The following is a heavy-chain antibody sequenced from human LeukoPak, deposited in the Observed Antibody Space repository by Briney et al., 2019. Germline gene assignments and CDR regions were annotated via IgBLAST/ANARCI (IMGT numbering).Heavy chain of an antibody. CDR1: GFTFSDYY. CDR3: AREYSSSSWFDY. D-gene: IGHD6-6*01. CDR2: ISSSGSTI. V-gene: IGHV3-11*04. J-gene: IGHJ4*02. Sequence: GGFLRLSCAASGFTFSDYYMSWIRQAPGKGLEWVSYISSSGSTIYYADSVKGRFTISRHNAKNSLYLQMNSLRAEDTAVYYCAREYSSSSWFDYWGQGTLVTVSS.